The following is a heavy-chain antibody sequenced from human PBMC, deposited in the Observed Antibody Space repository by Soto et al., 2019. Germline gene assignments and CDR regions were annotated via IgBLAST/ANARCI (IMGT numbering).Heavy chain of an antibody. V-gene: IGHV3-48*01. J-gene: IGHJ6*02. CDR2: ISSGSGTT. D-gene: IGHD3-10*01. CDR1: GFTFSSYS. Sequence: EVQLVESGGGLVQPGGSLRLSCAVSGFTFSSYSMNWVRQAPAKGLEWVSYISSGSGTTYYADSVKGRFSISRDNANNSLYLQMTSLRVEDTAVYYCAKIGTYLRMDVWGQGTTVTVSS. CDR3: AKIGTYLRMDV.